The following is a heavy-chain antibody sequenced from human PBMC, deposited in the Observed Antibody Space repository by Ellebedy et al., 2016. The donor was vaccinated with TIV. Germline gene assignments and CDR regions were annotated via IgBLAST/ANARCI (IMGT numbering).Heavy chain of an antibody. CDR3: AVSYYDSSGYYFPFDY. J-gene: IGHJ4*02. D-gene: IGHD3-22*01. Sequence: MPSETLSLTCIVSGGSISSYYWSWIRQPPGKGLEWIGYIYYSGSTNYNPSLKSRVTISVDTSKNQFSLKLSSVTAADTAVYYCAVSYYDSSGYYFPFDYWGQGTLVTVSS. CDR1: GGSISSYY. CDR2: IYYSGST. V-gene: IGHV4-59*08.